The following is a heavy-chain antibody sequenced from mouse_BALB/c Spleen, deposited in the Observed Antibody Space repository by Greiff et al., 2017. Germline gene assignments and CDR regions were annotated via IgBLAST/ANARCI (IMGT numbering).Heavy chain of an antibody. CDR2: IDPANGNT. Sequence: EVKLVESGAELVKPGASVKLSCTASGFNIKDTYMHWVKQRPEQGLEWIGRIDPANGNTKYDPKFQGKATITADTSSNTAYLQLSSLTSEDTAVYYCAFIYYDYGGFAYWGQGTLVTVSA. CDR1: GFNIKDTY. D-gene: IGHD2-4*01. J-gene: IGHJ3*01. V-gene: IGHV14-3*02. CDR3: AFIYYDYGGFAY.